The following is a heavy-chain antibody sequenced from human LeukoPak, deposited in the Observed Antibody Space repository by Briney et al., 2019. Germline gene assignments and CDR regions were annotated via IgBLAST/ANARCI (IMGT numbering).Heavy chain of an antibody. CDR3: ATGVEAGYTGQDYYYYYGLDV. D-gene: IGHD5-12*01. CDR1: GFTFSSYE. V-gene: IGHV3-48*03. J-gene: IGHJ6*02. CDR2: ISSSGTTI. Sequence: GGSLRLSCAASGFTFSSYETNWVRQAPGKGLEWLSYISSSGTTIYYADSVRGRFTISRDSAKNSVYLQMNTLRAEDTAVYYCATGVEAGYTGQDYYYYYGLDVWGQGTTVTVSS.